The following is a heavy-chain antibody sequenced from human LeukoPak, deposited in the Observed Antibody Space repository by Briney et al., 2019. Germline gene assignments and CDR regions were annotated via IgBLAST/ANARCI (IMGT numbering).Heavy chain of an antibody. J-gene: IGHJ6*02. CDR2: ISGSGGST. Sequence: GGSLRLSCAASGFTVSSYGMTWVRQAPGKGLEWVSAISGSGGSTYYADSVKGRFTISRDNSKNTLYLQMNSLRAEDTAVYYCAKDRSAYRVRGVMVGVWDGMDVWGQGTTVTVSS. V-gene: IGHV3-23*01. D-gene: IGHD3-10*01. CDR3: AKDRSAYRVRGVMVGVWDGMDV. CDR1: GFTVSSYG.